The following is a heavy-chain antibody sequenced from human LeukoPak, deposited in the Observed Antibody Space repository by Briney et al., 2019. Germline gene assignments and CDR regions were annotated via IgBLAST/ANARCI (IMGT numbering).Heavy chain of an antibody. CDR2: IHARGGT. CDR3: ARSYDTSGYYYNFDY. V-gene: IGHV4-4*07. CDR1: GGSISSYY. J-gene: IGHJ4*02. Sequence: SETLSLTCTVSGGSISSYYWSWIRQSDGKGLEWIGRIHARGGTDYNPSLKSRVTMSLDTSKNQFSLNLRSMTAAGTAVYYCARSYDTSGYYYNFDYWGQGTLVTVSS. D-gene: IGHD3-22*01.